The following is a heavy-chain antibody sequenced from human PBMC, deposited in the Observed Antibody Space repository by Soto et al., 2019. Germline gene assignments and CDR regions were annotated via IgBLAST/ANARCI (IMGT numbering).Heavy chain of an antibody. V-gene: IGHV2-5*02. CDR2: IYWDDDK. CDR1: GFSLTTSGLG. Sequence: QITLKETGPTLVKPTQTLTLTCTFSGFSLTTSGLGVGWIRQPPGKALEWLAIIYWDDDKRYSPSLRSRFTITNDTSKHQVVLTMTNVEAVDTATYYCVHRSSFGEFRFDPWGQGILVTVSS. D-gene: IGHD3-10*01. J-gene: IGHJ5*02. CDR3: VHRSSFGEFRFDP.